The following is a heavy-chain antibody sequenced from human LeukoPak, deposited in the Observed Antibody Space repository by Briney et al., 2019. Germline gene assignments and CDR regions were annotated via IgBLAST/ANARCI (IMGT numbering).Heavy chain of an antibody. CDR2: ISYDGSNK. D-gene: IGHD3-3*01. CDR1: GFTFSSYA. CDR3: AKETIFGVPGGY. Sequence: GGSLRLSCAASGFTFSSYAMHWVRQAPGKGLEWVAVISYDGSNKYYADSVKGRFTISRDNSKNTLYLQMNSLRAEDTAVYYCAKETIFGVPGGYWGQGTLVTVSS. J-gene: IGHJ4*02. V-gene: IGHV3-30-3*01.